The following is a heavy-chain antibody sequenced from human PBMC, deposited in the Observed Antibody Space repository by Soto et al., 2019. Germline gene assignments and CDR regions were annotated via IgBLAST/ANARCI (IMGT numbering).Heavy chain of an antibody. Sequence: EVQLVESGGGLIQPGGSLRLSCAAXXXXFXXNDMNWVRQAPGKGLEWVSLIYSGGSTYYADSVKGRFTISRDNSKNTLYLQMSSLRAEDKAVYYCATRPLLPGAPWGQGKMVNVSS. CDR2: IYSGGST. CDR3: ATRPLLPGAP. D-gene: IGHD3-22*01. J-gene: IGHJ3*01. V-gene: IGHV3-53*01. CDR1: XXXFXXND.